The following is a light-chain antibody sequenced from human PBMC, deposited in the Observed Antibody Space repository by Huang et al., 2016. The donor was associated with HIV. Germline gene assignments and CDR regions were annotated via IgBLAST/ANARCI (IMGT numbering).Light chain of an antibody. V-gene: IGKV3-11*01. CDR1: QNIDRH. CDR3: QQRSNWPLT. Sequence: EIVLTQSPASLSLSPGEGATLSCRASQNIDRHLAWYQQRPGQPPRLLLYDAFRRATGGPARFTGSGSGTDFTLTISSLEAEDFAVYYCQQRSNWPLTFGGGTKVEMK. CDR2: DAF. J-gene: IGKJ4*01.